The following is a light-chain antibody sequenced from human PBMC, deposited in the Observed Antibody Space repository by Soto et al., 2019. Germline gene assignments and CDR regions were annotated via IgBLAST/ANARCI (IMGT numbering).Light chain of an antibody. Sequence: QSVLTQPASVSGSPGQSITISCTGTSSDIGGYNYVSWYQQYPGKAPKVIIYEVRNRPSGVSDRFSGSKSGNTASLTISGLHAEDEADYYCNSYAGNNIYVFGTGTKVTVL. CDR3: NSYAGNNIYV. CDR1: SSDIGGYNY. V-gene: IGLV2-14*01. J-gene: IGLJ1*01. CDR2: EVR.